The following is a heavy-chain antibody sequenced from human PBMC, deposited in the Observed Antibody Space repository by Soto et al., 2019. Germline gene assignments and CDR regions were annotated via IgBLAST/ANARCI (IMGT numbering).Heavy chain of an antibody. Sequence: LSLTCTVTGGAISGYYWTWIRQSDGEGLEWIGRIYSSGSTNYNPSLKSRVTISLDTSMNYFSLRLSSVTTADTAVYYCARGQRFSDWFDPWGQGTLVTVSS. CDR3: ARGQRFSDWFDP. V-gene: IGHV4-4*07. D-gene: IGHD3-3*01. CDR2: IYSSGST. CDR1: GGAISGYY. J-gene: IGHJ5*02.